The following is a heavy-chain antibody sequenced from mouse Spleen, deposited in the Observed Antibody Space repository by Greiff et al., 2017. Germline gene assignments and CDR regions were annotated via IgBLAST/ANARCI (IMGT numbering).Heavy chain of an antibody. D-gene: IGHD1-1*01. CDR1: GYTFTSYW. V-gene: IGHV1S81*02. CDR3: ARPNYYGSSYRYFDV. Sequence: QVQLQQSGAELVKPGASVKLSCKASGYTFTSYWMHWVKQRPGQGLEWIGEINPSNGRTNYNEKFKSKATLTVDKSSSTAYMQLSSLTSEDSAVYYCARPNYYGSSYRYFDVWGAGTTVTVSS. J-gene: IGHJ1*01. CDR2: INPSNGRT.